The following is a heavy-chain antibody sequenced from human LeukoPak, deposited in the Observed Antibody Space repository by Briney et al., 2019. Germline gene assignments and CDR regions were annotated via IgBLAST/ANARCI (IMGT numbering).Heavy chain of an antibody. CDR3: ARVDGYCSSTSCYESINWFDP. Sequence: SETLSLTCTVSGASISSYYWSWIRQPPGKGLEWIGYIYSSGTTNYNPSLKSRVTISVDTSKNQFSLKLSSVTAADTAVYYCARVDGYCSSTSCYESINWFDPWGQGTLVTVSS. CDR1: GASISSYY. D-gene: IGHD2-2*03. V-gene: IGHV4-59*08. CDR2: IYSSGTT. J-gene: IGHJ5*02.